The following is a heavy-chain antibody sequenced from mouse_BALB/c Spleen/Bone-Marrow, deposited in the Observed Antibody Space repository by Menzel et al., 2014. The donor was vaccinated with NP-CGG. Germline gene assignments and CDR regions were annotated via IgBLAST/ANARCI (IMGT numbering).Heavy chain of an antibody. D-gene: IGHD2-3*01. J-gene: IGHJ2*01. V-gene: IGHV2-5-1*01. Sequence: QVQLQQSGPSLVQPSQSLSIPCTVSGFSLTSYGVHWVRQSPGKGLEWLGVIWKHGNIDYNAAFMSRLSITKDNSKSXVFFKMNSLQADDTAIYYCAKNRGDGYPDYWGQGTTLTVSS. CDR3: AKNRGDGYPDY. CDR1: GFSLTSYG. CDR2: IWKHGNI.